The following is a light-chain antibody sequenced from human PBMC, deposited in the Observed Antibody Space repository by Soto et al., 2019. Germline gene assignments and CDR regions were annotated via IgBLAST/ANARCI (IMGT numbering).Light chain of an antibody. CDR2: DAS. V-gene: IGKV3-20*01. J-gene: IGKJ4*01. CDR1: QSVTRTS. CDR3: QQYGNSPRS. Sequence: EIVVTQSPGTLSLSPGERATLSCRPSQSVTRTSVAWYQQRPGQPPRLLIYDASTRATGIPDRFSGSGSGTDFTLTISRLEPEDFAVYYCQQYGNSPRSFGGGTKVDIK.